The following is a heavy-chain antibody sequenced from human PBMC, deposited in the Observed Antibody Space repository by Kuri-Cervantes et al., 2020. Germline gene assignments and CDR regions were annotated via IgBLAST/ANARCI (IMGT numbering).Heavy chain of an antibody. CDR2: ISSSGST. D-gene: IGHD5-24*01. Sequence: SETLSLTCTVSGGSISGYYWTWIRQSAGKGLEWIGRISSSGSTNCNPSLTSRVTISVDTSKNQFSLKLSSVTAADTAVYYCARGGDGYNFLRGIKYYFDYWGQGTLVTVSS. CDR3: ARGGDGYNFLRGIKYYFDY. CDR1: GGSISGYY. J-gene: IGHJ4*02. V-gene: IGHV4-4*07.